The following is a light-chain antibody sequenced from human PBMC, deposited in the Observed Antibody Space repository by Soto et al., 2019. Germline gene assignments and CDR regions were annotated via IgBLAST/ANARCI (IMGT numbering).Light chain of an antibody. CDR1: QILLHSDGKTY. CDR2: DST. Sequence: DIVMTQTPLSLSVTPGQSASISCKSSQILLHSDGKTYLYWYLQKPGQPPQLLIYDSTLRANGVPDRFGGSRSGTEFTLTINNLEPEDFAVYYCQQRNVWPPITFGQGTRLEIK. J-gene: IGKJ5*01. CDR3: QQRNVWPPIT. V-gene: IGKV2D-29*01.